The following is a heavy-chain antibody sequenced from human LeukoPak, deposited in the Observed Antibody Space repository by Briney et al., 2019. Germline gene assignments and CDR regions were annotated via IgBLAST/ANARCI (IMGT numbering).Heavy chain of an antibody. D-gene: IGHD6-13*01. CDR3: ARVGYGGTWYIDY. CDR1: GFTFSMHW. V-gene: IGHV3-74*01. J-gene: IGHJ4*02. CDR2: INSDGSST. Sequence: SGGSLRLSCAASGFTFSMHWMHWVRQAPGKGLVWVSRINSDGSSTNYADSVKGRFTISRDNAKNTLYLQVNSLRAEDTAVYYCARVGYGGTWYIDYWGQGTLVAVSS.